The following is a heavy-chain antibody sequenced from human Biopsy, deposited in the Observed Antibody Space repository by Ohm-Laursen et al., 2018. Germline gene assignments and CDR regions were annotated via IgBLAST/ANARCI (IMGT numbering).Heavy chain of an antibody. CDR2: TNEDGSHT. J-gene: IGHJ4*02. D-gene: IGHD3-9*01. Sequence: GSLRLSCAASGFTFSRFWIHWVRQAPGKGLAWVSHTNEDGSHTDYADSVKGRFTVSRDNAKNTLYLQMNSLRAEDTAVYYCAKVSPTILSSFDYWGQGTLVTVSS. CDR1: GFTFSRFW. CDR3: AKVSPTILSSFDY. V-gene: IGHV3-74*01.